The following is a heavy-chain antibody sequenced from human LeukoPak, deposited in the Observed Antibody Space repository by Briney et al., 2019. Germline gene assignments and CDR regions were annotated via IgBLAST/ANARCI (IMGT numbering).Heavy chain of an antibody. CDR1: GFTFSSYW. Sequence: GSLRLSCAASGFTFSSYWMSWVRQPPGKGLEWIGEINHSGSTNYNPSLKSRVTISVDTSKNQFSLKLSSVTAADTAVYYCARDHRWRGPFDYWGQGTLVTVSS. J-gene: IGHJ4*02. CDR2: INHSGST. D-gene: IGHD3-3*01. V-gene: IGHV4-34*01. CDR3: ARDHRWRGPFDY.